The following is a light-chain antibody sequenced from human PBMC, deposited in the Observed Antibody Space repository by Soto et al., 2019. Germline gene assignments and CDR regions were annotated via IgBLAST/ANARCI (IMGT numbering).Light chain of an antibody. Sequence: EIVLTQSPGTLSMSPGERATLSYRASQSVSSSYLAWYQQKPGQAPRLLIYGASSRATGIPDRFSGSGSGTDFTLTISRLEPEDFALNYCQQYGSSPKTFGQGTKVEIK. CDR1: QSVSSSY. V-gene: IGKV3-20*01. J-gene: IGKJ1*01. CDR2: GAS. CDR3: QQYGSSPKT.